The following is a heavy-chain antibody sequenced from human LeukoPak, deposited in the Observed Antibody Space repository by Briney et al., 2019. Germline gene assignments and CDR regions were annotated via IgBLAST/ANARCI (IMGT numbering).Heavy chain of an antibody. CDR3: ARVGDVLRYFDWLSPPPAFDY. V-gene: IGHV3-7*03. CDR2: IKDDGSDK. Sequence: GGSLRLSCGASGFTFRNYWMNWVRQAPGKGLEWVANIKDDGSDKYYVDSVKGRFSISKDNAKNALYLQMNSLRAEDTAVYYCARVGDVLRYFDWLSPPPAFDYWGQGTLVTVSS. J-gene: IGHJ4*02. CDR1: GFTFRNYW. D-gene: IGHD3-9*01.